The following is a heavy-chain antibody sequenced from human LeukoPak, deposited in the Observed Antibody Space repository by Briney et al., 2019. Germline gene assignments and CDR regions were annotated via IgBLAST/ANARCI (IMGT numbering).Heavy chain of an antibody. CDR2: ISSDGKRT. J-gene: IGHJ2*01. CDR1: GFTFSSYW. CDR3: ARENHWGYCSSTSCYYRYFDL. Sequence: GGSLRLSCADSGFTFSSYWMHWVRQAPGKGLVWVSHISSDGKRTTYADSVKGRFTISRDNSKNTLYLQMNSLRAEDTAVYYCARENHWGYCSSTSCYYRYFDLWGRGTLVTVSS. D-gene: IGHD2-2*01. V-gene: IGHV3-74*01.